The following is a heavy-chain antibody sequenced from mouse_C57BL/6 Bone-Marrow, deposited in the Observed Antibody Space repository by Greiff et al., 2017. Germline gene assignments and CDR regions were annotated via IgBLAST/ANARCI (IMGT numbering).Heavy chain of an antibody. J-gene: IGHJ3*01. CDR1: GFSLASYG. D-gene: IGHD1-1*01. CDR2: IWSGGST. Sequence: VKLMESGPGLVQPSQSLSITCTVSGFSLASYGVHWVRQSPGKGLEWLGVIWSGGSTDYNAAFISRLSISKDNSKSQVSFKMNSLQADDTAIYYCARNTYYAWFDYWGQGTPVTVSA. V-gene: IGHV2-2*01. CDR3: ARNTYYAWFDY.